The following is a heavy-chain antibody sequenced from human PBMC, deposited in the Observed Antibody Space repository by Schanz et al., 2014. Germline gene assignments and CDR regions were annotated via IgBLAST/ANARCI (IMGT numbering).Heavy chain of an antibody. J-gene: IGHJ4*02. CDR2: ISSSSSTI. CDR3: VRDSFFAFDY. CDR1: GFTFSSYA. D-gene: IGHD3-3*01. V-gene: IGHV3-48*01. Sequence: EVHLLDSGGGLVQPGGSLRLSCAASGFTFSSYAMSWVRQAPGKGLEWVAYISSSSSTIHYADSVKGRFTISRDNAKNSLYLQMNSLRAEDTAVYYCVRDSFFAFDYWGQGTLVTVSS.